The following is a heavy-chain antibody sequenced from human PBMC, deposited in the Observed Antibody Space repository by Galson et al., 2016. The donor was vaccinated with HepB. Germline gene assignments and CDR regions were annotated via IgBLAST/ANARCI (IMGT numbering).Heavy chain of an antibody. Sequence: SLRLSCAASGFTFANFAMSWVRQAPGKGLEWVGFINTEENGGMAHYAASVRGRFTISGDDSKSIAYLQMNSLKTEDTAMYYCTQNWNHAEQSWGQGTLVTGSS. V-gene: IGHV3-49*04. CDR1: GFTFANFA. CDR2: INTEENGGMA. D-gene: IGHD1-14*01. J-gene: IGHJ4*02. CDR3: TQNWNHAEQS.